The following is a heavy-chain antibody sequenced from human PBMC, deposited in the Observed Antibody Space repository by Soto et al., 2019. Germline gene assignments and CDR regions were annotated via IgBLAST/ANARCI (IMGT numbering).Heavy chain of an antibody. V-gene: IGHV3-74*01. Sequence: EMQLVESGGGLVQPGGSLRLSCAASGFTFSSYWMHWVRQAPGKGLVWVSRMNTDGSDTYYADSVKGRFTISRDNARNTVYLQMNSLKTEDTAVYFCITIYNGTAARPYLDLWGQGTPVTVSA. CDR3: ITIYNGTAARPYLDL. J-gene: IGHJ4*02. CDR1: GFTFSSYW. CDR2: MNTDGSDT. D-gene: IGHD3-9*01.